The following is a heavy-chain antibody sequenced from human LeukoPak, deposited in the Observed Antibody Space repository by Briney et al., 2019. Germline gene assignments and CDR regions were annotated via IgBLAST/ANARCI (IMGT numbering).Heavy chain of an antibody. Sequence: PSETLSLTCTVSGGSISSSSYYWGWIRQPPGKGLEWIGSIYYSGSTCYNPSLKSRVTISVDTSKNQFSLKLSSVTAADTAVYYCASPSFAGVLKYQTQPNYYYMDVWGKGTTVTVSS. V-gene: IGHV4-39*07. J-gene: IGHJ6*03. CDR3: ASPSFAGVLKYQTQPNYYYMDV. D-gene: IGHD2-2*01. CDR2: IYYSGST. CDR1: GGSISSSSYY.